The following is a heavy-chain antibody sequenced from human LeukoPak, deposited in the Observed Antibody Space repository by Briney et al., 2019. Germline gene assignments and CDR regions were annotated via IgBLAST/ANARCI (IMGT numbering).Heavy chain of an antibody. CDR2: ISVYNGDT. CDR3: AVLRYFDWLFYY. Sequence: ASVKVSCKASGYTFTSYGISWVRQAPGQGLEWMGWISVYNGDTNYAQKFQGRVTMTTDTSTSTAYMELRSLRSDDTAVYYCAVLRYFDWLFYYWGQGTLVTVSS. D-gene: IGHD3-9*01. CDR1: GYTFTSYG. J-gene: IGHJ4*02. V-gene: IGHV1-18*01.